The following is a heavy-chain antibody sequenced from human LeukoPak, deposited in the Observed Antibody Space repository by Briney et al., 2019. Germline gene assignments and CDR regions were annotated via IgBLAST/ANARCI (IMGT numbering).Heavy chain of an antibody. CDR3: ASIAARHDAFDI. CDR1: GFTFSSYA. CDR2: ISYDGSNK. J-gene: IGHJ3*02. V-gene: IGHV3-30*01. Sequence: GGSLRLSCAASGFTFSSYAMHRVRQAPGKGLEWGAVISYDGSNKYYADSVKGRFTISRDNSKNTLYLQMNSLRAEDTAVYYGASIAARHDAFDIWGQGTMVTVSS. D-gene: IGHD6-6*01.